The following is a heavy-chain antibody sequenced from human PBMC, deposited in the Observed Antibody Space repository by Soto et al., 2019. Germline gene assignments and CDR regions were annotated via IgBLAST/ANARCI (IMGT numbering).Heavy chain of an antibody. CDR3: AKPVLGAYYDFWSGYSYYYYGMDV. CDR2: ISGSGGST. D-gene: IGHD3-3*01. CDR1: GFTFSSYA. V-gene: IGHV3-23*01. Sequence: EVQLLESGGGLVQPGGSLRLSCAASGFTFSSYAMSWVRQAPGKGLEWVSAISGSGGSTYYADSVKGRFTISRDNSKNTLYLQMNSLRAEDTAVYYCAKPVLGAYYDFWSGYSYYYYGMDVWGQGTTVTVSS. J-gene: IGHJ6*02.